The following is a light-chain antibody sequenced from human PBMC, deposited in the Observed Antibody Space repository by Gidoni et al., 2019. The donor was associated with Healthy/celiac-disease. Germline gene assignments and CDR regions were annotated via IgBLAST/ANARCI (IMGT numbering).Light chain of an antibody. V-gene: IGLV2-14*01. J-gene: IGLJ2*01. CDR1: SSDVGGYNY. CDR2: EVS. CDR3: SSYTSSSTPHVV. Sequence: QSALPQPASVSGSPGQSITISCTGTSSDVGGYNYVSWYQQHPGKAPKLMIYEVSNRPSGGSNRFSGSKSGNTASLTISGLQAEDEADYYCSSYTSSSTPHVVFGGGTKLTVL.